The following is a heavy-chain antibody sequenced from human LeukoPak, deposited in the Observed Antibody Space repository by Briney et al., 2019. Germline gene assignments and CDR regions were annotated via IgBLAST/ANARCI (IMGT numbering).Heavy chain of an antibody. CDR3: ARQGEHSGTYYYMDV. CDR2: FYYGGTT. V-gene: IGHV4-39*01. Sequence: SETLSLTCSVSGASFSSSPYYWGWIRQPPGKGLEWIGSFYYGGTTYCNPSLKSRITMSVDTSENQLSLKLSSVTASDTAVYYCARQGEHSGTYYYMDVWGKGTTVTVSS. J-gene: IGHJ6*03. CDR1: GASFSSSPYY. D-gene: IGHD1-26*01.